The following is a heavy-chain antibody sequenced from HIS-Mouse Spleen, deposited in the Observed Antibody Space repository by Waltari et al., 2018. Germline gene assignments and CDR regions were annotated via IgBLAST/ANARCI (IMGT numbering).Heavy chain of an antibody. J-gene: IGHJ3*02. Sequence: GFTFDDYAMHWVRQPPGKGLEWVSGISWNSGSIGYADSVKGRFTISRDNAKNSLYLQMNSLRAEDTALYYCARVDDFWSGYYTFDIWGQGTMVTVSS. D-gene: IGHD3-3*01. CDR2: ISWNSGSI. CDR1: GFTFDDYA. CDR3: ARVDDFWSGYYTFDI. V-gene: IGHV3-9*01.